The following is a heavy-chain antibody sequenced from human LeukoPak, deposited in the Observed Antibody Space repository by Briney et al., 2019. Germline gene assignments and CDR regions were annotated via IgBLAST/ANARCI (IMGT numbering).Heavy chain of an antibody. J-gene: IGHJ4*02. CDR1: GYIFTSYW. V-gene: IGHV5-51*01. D-gene: IGHD3-22*01. CDR3: ARLRYYYDSSGYYYNYFDY. CDR2: IYPGDSDT. Sequence: KNGESLEISWKGSGYIFTSYWIGWVRQVPGKGLEWMGIIYPGDSDTRYSPSFQGQVTISADKSISTAYLQWSSLKASDTAMYYCARLRYYYDSSGYYYNYFDYWGQGTLATVSS.